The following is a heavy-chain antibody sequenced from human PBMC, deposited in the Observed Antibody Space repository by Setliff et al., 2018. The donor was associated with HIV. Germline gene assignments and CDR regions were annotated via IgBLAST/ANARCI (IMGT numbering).Heavy chain of an antibody. CDR1: GVSVSSYY. D-gene: IGHD3-10*01. CDR3: ATYAGRESNRFDP. V-gene: IGHV4-59*08. Sequence: SETLSLTCTVSGVSVSSYYWCWIRQPPGKVLEWIGYIHYTGSSNYNHSLQRRVTISVGTSENQFSLKLSSVTAADTAVYYWATYAGRESNRFDPWGQGILVTVSS. CDR2: IHYTGSS. J-gene: IGHJ5*02.